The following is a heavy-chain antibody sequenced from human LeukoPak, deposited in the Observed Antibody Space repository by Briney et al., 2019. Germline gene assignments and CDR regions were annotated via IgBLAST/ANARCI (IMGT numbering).Heavy chain of an antibody. D-gene: IGHD3-16*01. CDR1: GYSFTSYW. J-gene: IGHJ4*02. CDR2: IYPGDSDT. Sequence: GESLKISCKGSGYSFTSYWIGWVRQMPGKGLEGMGIIYPGDSDTRYSPSFQGQVTISADKSISTAYLQWSSLKASDTAMYCCASSSAYDYVWGSSAIDYWGQGTLVTVSS. CDR3: ASSSAYDYVWGSSAIDY. V-gene: IGHV5-51*01.